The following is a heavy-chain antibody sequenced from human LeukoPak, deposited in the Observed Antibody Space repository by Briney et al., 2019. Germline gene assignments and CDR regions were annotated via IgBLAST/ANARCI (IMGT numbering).Heavy chain of an antibody. V-gene: IGHV3-74*01. J-gene: IGHJ6*02. CDR3: TRETVDSDSSGYCSYGMDV. CDR1: GFTFSSYW. D-gene: IGHD3-22*01. CDR2: LNSDGTST. Sequence: PGGSLRLSCEASGFTFSSYWMHWVRQAPGKGLVWVSRLNSDGTSTSYADSVKGRFTISRDNAKNTLYLQMNSLRAEDTAVYYCTRETVDSDSSGYCSYGMDVWGQGTTVTASS.